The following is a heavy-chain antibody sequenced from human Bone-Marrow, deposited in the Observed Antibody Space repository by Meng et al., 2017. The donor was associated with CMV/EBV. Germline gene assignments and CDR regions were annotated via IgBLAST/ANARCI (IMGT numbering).Heavy chain of an antibody. CDR1: RFPFSSYP. CDR2: ISAGGRST. V-gene: IGHV3-23*01. J-gene: IGHJ4*02. CDR3: AKRDTSGWYSLDY. Sequence: CAPSRFPFSSYPMRCVRQAPGKGLEWVSSISAGGRSTYYADSVKRRLTISRDNSKTTLYLQMNSLRVEDTAVYYCAKRDTSGWYSLDYWGQGTLVTVSS. D-gene: IGHD6-19*01.